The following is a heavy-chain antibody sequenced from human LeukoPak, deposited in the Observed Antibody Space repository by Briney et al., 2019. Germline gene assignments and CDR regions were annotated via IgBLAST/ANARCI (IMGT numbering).Heavy chain of an antibody. Sequence: ASVKGSCTASGYTFTGYYMHWVRQAPGQGLEWMGWINPNSGGTNYAQKFQGWVTMTRDTSISTAYMELSRLRSDDTAVYYCARDFGYGDYYYGMDVWGKGTTVTVSS. D-gene: IGHD4-17*01. CDR1: GYTFTGYY. J-gene: IGHJ6*04. V-gene: IGHV1-2*04. CDR3: ARDFGYGDYYYGMDV. CDR2: INPNSGGT.